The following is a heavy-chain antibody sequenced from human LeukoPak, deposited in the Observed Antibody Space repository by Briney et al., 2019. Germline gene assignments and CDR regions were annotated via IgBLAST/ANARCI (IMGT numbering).Heavy chain of an antibody. V-gene: IGHV3-23*01. CDR3: AKGPIVGATNYFDY. CDR2: VSGSGSST. CDR1: GFTFSTYA. D-gene: IGHD1-26*01. Sequence: GGSLRLSCAVSGFTFSTYAMTWVRQAPGKGLEWVSGVSGSGSSTYYADSVKGRFTISRDNSKNTLSLQMNSLRAEDTAVYYCAKGPIVGATNYFDYWGQGTLVTVSS. J-gene: IGHJ4*02.